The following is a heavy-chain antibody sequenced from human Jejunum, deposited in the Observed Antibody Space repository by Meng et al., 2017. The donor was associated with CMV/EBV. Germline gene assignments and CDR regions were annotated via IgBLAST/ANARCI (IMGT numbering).Heavy chain of an antibody. CDR2: TYYRSKWYN. CDR1: GDSVSSNSAA. Sequence: CAISGDSVSSNSAAWSWIRQSPSRGLEWLGRTYYRSKWYNDYAASVRSRITINPDTSKNQFSLQLNSVTPEDTAVYYCARISHQTTAFWGQGTLVTVSS. J-gene: IGHJ4*02. V-gene: IGHV6-1*01. D-gene: IGHD2-21*02. CDR3: ARISHQTTAF.